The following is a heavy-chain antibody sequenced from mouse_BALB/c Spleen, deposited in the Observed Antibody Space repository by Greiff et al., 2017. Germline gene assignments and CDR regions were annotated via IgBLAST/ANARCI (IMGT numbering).Heavy chain of an antibody. CDR3: ARVLLRYFDV. CDR2: ISYSGST. V-gene: IGHV3-2*02. Sequence: EVKLQESGPGLVKPSQSLSLTCTVTGYSITSDYAWNWIRQFPGNKLEWMGYISYSGSTSYNPSLKSRISITRDTSKNQFFLQLNSVTTEDTATYYCARVLLRYFDVWGAGTTVTVSS. CDR1: GYSITSDYA. D-gene: IGHD1-1*01. J-gene: IGHJ1*01.